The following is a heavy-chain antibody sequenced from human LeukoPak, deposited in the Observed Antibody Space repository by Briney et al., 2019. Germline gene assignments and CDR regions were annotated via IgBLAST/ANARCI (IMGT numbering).Heavy chain of an antibody. V-gene: IGHV1-2*02. CDR2: INPNSGGT. CDR1: GYTFTGYY. D-gene: IGHD5-12*01. Sequence: GASVKVSCKASGYTFTGYYMHWVRQAPGQGLEWMGWINPNSGGTNYAQKFQGRVTMTRDTSISTAYMELSRLRSDDTAVYYCARAPLGMGATIFDYWGQGTLVTVSS. CDR3: ARAPLGMGATIFDY. J-gene: IGHJ4*02.